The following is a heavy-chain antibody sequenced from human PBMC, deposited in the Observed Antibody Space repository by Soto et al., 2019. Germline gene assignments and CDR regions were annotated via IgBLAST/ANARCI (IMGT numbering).Heavy chain of an antibody. V-gene: IGHV3-15*01. J-gene: IGHJ4*02. Sequence: EVPLVESGGGLVKPGGSLRLSCVGSGFSFRTAWMSGVRQAPGKGLEWIGLIKNQGEVGMTNYAAFVKGIFTISRDDSKTTVYLQMDSLETDDTAMYYCRTFGSGGKWGQGTLVTVSP. CDR3: RTFGSGGK. CDR2: IKNQGEVGMT. CDR1: GFSFRTAW. D-gene: IGHD1-26*01.